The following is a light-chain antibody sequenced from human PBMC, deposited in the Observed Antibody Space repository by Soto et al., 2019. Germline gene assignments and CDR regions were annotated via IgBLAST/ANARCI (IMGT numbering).Light chain of an antibody. V-gene: IGKV1-39*01. J-gene: IGKJ2*01. CDR1: QSISSY. Sequence: DIQMTQSPSSLSASVGDRVTITCRASQSISSYLNWYQQKPGKAPKHLIYAASSLQSGVQSRFSGSGSGTDFTLTISSLQPEDFATYYCQQSYSTLYTFGQGTKLEIK. CDR2: AAS. CDR3: QQSYSTLYT.